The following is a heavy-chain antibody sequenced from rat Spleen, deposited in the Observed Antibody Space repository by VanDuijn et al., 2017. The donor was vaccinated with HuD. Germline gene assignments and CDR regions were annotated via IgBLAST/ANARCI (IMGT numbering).Heavy chain of an antibody. D-gene: IGHD1-6*01. V-gene: IGHV2-1*01. CDR3: TRWKYTTDWFAY. CDR1: GFSLISYS. J-gene: IGHJ3*01. Sequence: QVQLKESGPGLVQPSQTLSLTCAVSGFSLISYSVHWVRQPPGKGLEWMGGLWGDGSTDYNSPLKSRLSVTRDTSKSQVFLEMNSLQTGDTALYFCTRWKYTTDWFAYWGQGTLVTVSS. CDR2: LWGDGST.